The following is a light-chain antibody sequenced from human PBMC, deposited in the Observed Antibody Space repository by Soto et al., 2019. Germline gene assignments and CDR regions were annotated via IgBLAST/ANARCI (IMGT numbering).Light chain of an antibody. CDR2: GAS. CDR1: QIISSS. J-gene: IGKJ1*01. CDR3: QQYYSTPPRT. V-gene: IGKV3-15*01. Sequence: EIVLTQSPATLSMSPGERVTLSCRASQIISSSLAWYQQKPGQAPRLLIYGASSRATGIPARFSGSGSGTEFTLTISRLQSEDVAVYYCQQYYSTPPRTFGQGTKVEIK.